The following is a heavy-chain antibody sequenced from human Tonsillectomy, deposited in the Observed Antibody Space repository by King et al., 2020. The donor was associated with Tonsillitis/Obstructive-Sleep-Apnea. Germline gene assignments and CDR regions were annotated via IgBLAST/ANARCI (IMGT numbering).Heavy chain of an antibody. CDR3: ARTIAAAGSRFDP. V-gene: IGHV5-51*01. J-gene: IGHJ5*02. CDR1: GYSFTNYW. Sequence: QLVQSGVEVKKPGESLKISCKGSGYSFTNYWIGWVRQMPGKGLEWMGIIYPGDSDTRYSPSFQGQVTISADKSISTAYLQWSSLKASDTAMYYCARTIAAAGSRFDPWGQGTLVTVSS. CDR2: IYPGDSDT. D-gene: IGHD6-13*01.